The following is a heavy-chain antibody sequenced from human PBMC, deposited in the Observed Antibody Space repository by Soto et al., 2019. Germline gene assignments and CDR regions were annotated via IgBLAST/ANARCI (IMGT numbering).Heavy chain of an antibody. CDR2: ISSDGKTK. J-gene: IGHJ4*01. D-gene: IGHD6-19*01. CDR3: AKEVAVAGDLDY. V-gene: IGHV3-30*18. CDR1: GFTFSRFG. Sequence: LRLSCVASGFTFSRFGIHWVRQAPGKGLEWVGVISSDGKTKYYADSVKGRFTISRDNSKNTLYLQMDSLKPEETAVYYCAKEVAVAGDLDYWGHGTLVTVSS.